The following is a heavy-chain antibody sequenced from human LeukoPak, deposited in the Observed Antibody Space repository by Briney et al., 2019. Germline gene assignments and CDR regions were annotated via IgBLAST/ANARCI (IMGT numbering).Heavy chain of an antibody. CDR2: ISSSAYI. J-gene: IGHJ3*02. CDR1: GFTFSSYE. D-gene: IGHD1-1*01. CDR3: ASLKIRRIGNAFDI. V-gene: IGHV3-69-1*01. Sequence: GGSLRLSCAASGFTFSSYEMNWVRQAPGKGLEWVSSISSSAYIYYADSVKGRFTISRDNAKESLFLQMNSLRPEDTALYYCASLKIRRIGNAFDIWGQGTMVTVSS.